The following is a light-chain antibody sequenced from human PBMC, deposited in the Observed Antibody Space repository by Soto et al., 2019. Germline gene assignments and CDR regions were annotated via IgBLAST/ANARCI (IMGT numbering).Light chain of an antibody. Sequence: IKMNQSPSTLSAIVGDRVTFTCRASQSINNWLAWYQQRPGTAPKILIYDASTLESGVPSRFSGSGSGTEFSLTISRLQPEDFATYYCQQYDTNPKTFGQGTKVDI. J-gene: IGKJ1*01. CDR3: QQYDTNPKT. CDR2: DAS. V-gene: IGKV1-5*01. CDR1: QSINNW.